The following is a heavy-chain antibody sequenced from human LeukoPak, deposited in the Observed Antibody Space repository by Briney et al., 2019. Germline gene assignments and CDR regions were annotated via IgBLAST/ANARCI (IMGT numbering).Heavy chain of an antibody. CDR3: ARGRRVPSSLDY. J-gene: IGHJ4*02. V-gene: IGHV1-69*05. CDR1: GGTFSSYA. Sequence: SVKVSCKASGGTFSSYAISWVRQAPGQGLVWMGRIIPIFGTANYAQKFQGRVTITTDESTSTAYMELSSLRSEDTAVYYCARGRRVPSSLDYWGQGTLVTVSS. D-gene: IGHD2-2*01. CDR2: IIPIFGTA.